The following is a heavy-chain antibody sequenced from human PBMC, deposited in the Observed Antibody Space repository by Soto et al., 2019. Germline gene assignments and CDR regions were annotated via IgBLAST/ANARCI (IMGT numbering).Heavy chain of an antibody. D-gene: IGHD6-19*01. J-gene: IGHJ6*03. Sequence: GGSLRLSCAASGFTFSSYAMSWVRQAPGKGLEWVSAISGSGGSTYYADSVKGRFTMSRDNSKNTLYLQMNSLRAEDTAVYYCANGLVGAYYYYYMDVWGKGTTVTVSS. V-gene: IGHV3-23*01. CDR1: GFTFSSYA. CDR3: ANGLVGAYYYYYMDV. CDR2: ISGSGGST.